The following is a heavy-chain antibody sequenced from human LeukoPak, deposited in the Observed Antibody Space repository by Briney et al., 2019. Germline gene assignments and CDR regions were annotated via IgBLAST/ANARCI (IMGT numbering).Heavy chain of an antibody. Sequence: EGSLRLSCAGSGFSFSTYTLLWVRQAPGKRLESVSAISGNGKNTFYTESVKGRFTISRDNSKNTLFLQMGSLRPDDMALYYCARRYTSGLWFDYWGRGTLVTVSS. CDR3: ARRYTSGLWFDY. CDR1: GFSFSTYT. V-gene: IGHV3-64*02. J-gene: IGHJ4*01. D-gene: IGHD6-19*01. CDR2: ISGNGKNT.